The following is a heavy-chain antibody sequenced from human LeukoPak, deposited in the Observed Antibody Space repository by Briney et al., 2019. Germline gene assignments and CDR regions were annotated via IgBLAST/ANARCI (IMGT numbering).Heavy chain of an antibody. Sequence: GGSVRLSCAASGFTFSSYSMNWVRQAPGKGLEWLSSISTGSTYIYYADSVKGRFTISRDNAKNSLYLQMNGLRAEDTAVYYCARDPQGIGYYYMDVWGKGTTVTVSS. V-gene: IGHV3-21*01. CDR1: GFTFSSYS. D-gene: IGHD2-21*01. CDR2: ISTGSTYI. J-gene: IGHJ6*03. CDR3: ARDPQGIGYYYMDV.